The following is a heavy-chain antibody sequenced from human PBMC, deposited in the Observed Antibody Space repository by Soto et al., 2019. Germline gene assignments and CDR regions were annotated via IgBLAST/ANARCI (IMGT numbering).Heavy chain of an antibody. CDR1: GFTFSSYA. J-gene: IGHJ4*02. CDR3: ASPYSGGYW. D-gene: IGHD1-26*01. CDR2: ISYDGSNK. Sequence: QVQLVESGGGVVQPGRSLRLSCAASGFTFSSYAMHWVRQAPGKGLEWVAVISYDGSNKYYADSVKGRFTISRDNSKNTLYLQMNSLRAEDTAVYYCASPYSGGYWWGQGTLVTVSS. V-gene: IGHV3-30-3*01.